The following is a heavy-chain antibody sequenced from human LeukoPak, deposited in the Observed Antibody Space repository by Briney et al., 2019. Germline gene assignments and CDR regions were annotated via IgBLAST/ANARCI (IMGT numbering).Heavy chain of an antibody. J-gene: IGHJ4*02. D-gene: IGHD4-17*01. CDR2: TYYRSKWSN. V-gene: IGHV6-1*01. CDR3: VRAEDHYGPDTDPFDY. Sequence: SQTLSLTCAISGDSVSSSSATWNWIRQSPWRGLEWLGRTYYRSKWSNNYAPSVKSRITINADTSKNQFSLQLDAVTPDDTAVYFCVRAEDHYGPDTDPFDYWGQGTLVTVSS. CDR1: GDSVSSSSAT.